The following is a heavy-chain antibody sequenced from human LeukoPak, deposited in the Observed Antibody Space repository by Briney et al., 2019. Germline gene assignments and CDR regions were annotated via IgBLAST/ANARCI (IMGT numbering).Heavy chain of an antibody. D-gene: IGHD6-13*01. CDR1: GGSISSSSYY. J-gene: IGHJ5*02. Sequence: SETLSLTCTVSGGSISSSSYYWGWIRQPPGKGLEWIGSIYYSGSTYYNPSLKSRVTISVDTSKNQFSLKLSSVTAADTAVYYCAGHSAAAGTGWFDPWGQGTLVTVSS. CDR2: IYYSGST. CDR3: AGHSAAAGTGWFDP. V-gene: IGHV4-39*07.